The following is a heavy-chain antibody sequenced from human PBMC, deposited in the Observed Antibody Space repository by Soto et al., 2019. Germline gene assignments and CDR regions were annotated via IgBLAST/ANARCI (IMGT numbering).Heavy chain of an antibody. CDR2: IYYSGST. CDR1: GGSISSGNYY. V-gene: IGHV4-31*03. D-gene: IGHD3-22*01. CDR3: AITYYNASSGPFDY. J-gene: IGHJ4*02. Sequence: PSETLSLTCTVSGGSISSGNYYWSWIRQHPGKGLEWIGYIYYSGSTYYNPSLKSRVTISVDTSKNQFSLKLSSVTAADTAVYYCAITYYNASSGPFDYWGQGTLVTVSS.